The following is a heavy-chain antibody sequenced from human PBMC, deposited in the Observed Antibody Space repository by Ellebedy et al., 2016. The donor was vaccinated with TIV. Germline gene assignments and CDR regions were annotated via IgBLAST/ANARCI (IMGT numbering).Heavy chain of an antibody. CDR3: ARSPYDSWFH. J-gene: IGHJ4*02. CDR1: GFTFSIYA. V-gene: IGHV3-23*01. D-gene: IGHD3-10*01. Sequence: PGGSLRLSCAASGFTFSIYAMSWVRQAPGKGLEWVSLISGSGDSTYYADSVKGRFTISRDNSKNTVYLQMNSLRAEDTAVYYCARSPYDSWFHWGQGTLVTVSS. CDR2: ISGSGDST.